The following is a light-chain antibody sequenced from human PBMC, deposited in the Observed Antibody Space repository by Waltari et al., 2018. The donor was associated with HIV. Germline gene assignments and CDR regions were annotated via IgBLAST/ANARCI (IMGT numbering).Light chain of an antibody. V-gene: IGLV2-14*03. Sequence: QSALTQPASVSGSPGQSITISCSGTNSDIGGFNYVSWYQQHPGKAPKLMIYEVSNRPSGISKRFSGSKSGNTASLTISGLQAEDEADYYCTSFTTSSTWVFGGGTKLTVL. J-gene: IGLJ3*02. CDR3: TSFTTSSTWV. CDR2: EVS. CDR1: NSDIGGFNY.